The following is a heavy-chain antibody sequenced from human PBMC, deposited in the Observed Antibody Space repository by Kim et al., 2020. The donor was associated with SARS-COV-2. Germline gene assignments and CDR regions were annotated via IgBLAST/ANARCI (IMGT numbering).Heavy chain of an antibody. V-gene: IGHV3-21*01. Sequence: GGSLRLSCAASGFTFSSYSMNWVRQAPGKGLEWVSSISSSSSYIYYADSVKGRFTISRDNAKNSLYLQMNSLRAEDTAVYYCAREDDHPRSGGPFYYYYGMDVWGQGTTVTVSS. CDR3: AREDDHPRSGGPFYYYYGMDV. CDR1: GFTFSSYS. CDR2: ISSSSSYI. D-gene: IGHD3-10*01. J-gene: IGHJ6*02.